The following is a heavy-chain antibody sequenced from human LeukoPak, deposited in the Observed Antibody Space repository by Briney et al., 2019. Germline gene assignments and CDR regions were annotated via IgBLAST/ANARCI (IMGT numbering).Heavy chain of an antibody. CDR2: IKQDGSEK. V-gene: IGHV3-7*01. D-gene: IGHD5-24*01. CDR3: ARAQTGRWLPLGAFDI. Sequence: LGGSLRLSCAASGFTFSSYWMSWVRQAPGKGLEWVANIKQDGSEKYYVDSVKGRFTISRDNAKNSLYLQMNSLRAEDTAVYYCARAQTGRWLPLGAFDIWGQGTMVTVSS. J-gene: IGHJ3*02. CDR1: GFTFSSYW.